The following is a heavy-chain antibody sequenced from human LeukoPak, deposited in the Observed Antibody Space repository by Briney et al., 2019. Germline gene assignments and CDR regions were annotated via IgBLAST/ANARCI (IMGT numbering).Heavy chain of an antibody. Sequence: ASVTVSCKASGYTFTGYYMHWVRQAPGQGLEWMGWINPNSGGTNYAQKFQGRVTMTRDTSISTAYMELSRLRSDDTAVYYCARPRYGDYYFDFWGQGTLVTVSS. D-gene: IGHD1-14*01. CDR1: GYTFTGYY. V-gene: IGHV1-2*02. CDR2: INPNSGGT. CDR3: ARPRYGDYYFDF. J-gene: IGHJ4*02.